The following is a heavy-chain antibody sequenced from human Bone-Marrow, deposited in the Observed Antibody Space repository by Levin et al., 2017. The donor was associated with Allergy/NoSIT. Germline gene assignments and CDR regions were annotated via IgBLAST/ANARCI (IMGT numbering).Heavy chain of an antibody. CDR3: AKDVSGYYSSHYFYMDV. V-gene: IGHV3-21*01. Sequence: GGSLRLSCAASGFTFSSYSMNWVRQAPGKGLEWVSSIRSDSGNIHYADSVKGRFTISRDNAKNSLLLQMNSLRAEDTAVYYCAKDVSGYYSSHYFYMDVWGKGTTVIVSS. D-gene: IGHD3-3*01. CDR1: GFTFSSYS. J-gene: IGHJ6*03. CDR2: IRSDSGNI.